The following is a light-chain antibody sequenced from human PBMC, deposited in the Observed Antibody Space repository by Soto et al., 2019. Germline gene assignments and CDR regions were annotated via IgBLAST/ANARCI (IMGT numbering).Light chain of an antibody. V-gene: IGLV2-14*01. CDR3: CSYTTSNTFV. J-gene: IGLJ1*01. Sequence: QSALTQPASVSGSLGHSITISCSGTSSDVGAYNYVSWYQQYPGKAPKLMIYHVTDRPSGVSNRFSGSKSGNTASLTISGLQAEDEADYYCCSYTTSNTFVFGPGTKVPVL. CDR1: SSDVGAYNY. CDR2: HVT.